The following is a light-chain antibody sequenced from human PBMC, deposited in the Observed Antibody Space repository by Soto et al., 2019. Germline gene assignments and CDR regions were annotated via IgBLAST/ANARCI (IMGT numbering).Light chain of an antibody. CDR1: QSVSSSY. Sequence: EIVLTQSPGTLSLSPGERATLSCRASQSVSSSYLAWYQQKPGQAHRLLIYGASSRATGIPDRFSGSGSGTDFNLTISRLEPEDFAVYYCQQYGSSPRTFGQGTKLEIK. CDR3: QQYGSSPRT. V-gene: IGKV3-20*01. CDR2: GAS. J-gene: IGKJ2*01.